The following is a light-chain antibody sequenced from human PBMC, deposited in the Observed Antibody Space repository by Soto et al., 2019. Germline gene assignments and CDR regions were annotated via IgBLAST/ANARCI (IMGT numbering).Light chain of an antibody. CDR2: EVS. Sequence: QSVLTQPASVSGAPGQSLTISRTGTSSDVGSYNYVSWYQQHPGKAPKLMIYEVSNRPSGVSNSFSGSKSGNTASLTISGLQAEDEADYYCSSYTSSSIYVFGTGTKVTV. CDR1: SSDVGSYNY. V-gene: IGLV2-14*01. J-gene: IGLJ1*01. CDR3: SSYTSSSIYV.